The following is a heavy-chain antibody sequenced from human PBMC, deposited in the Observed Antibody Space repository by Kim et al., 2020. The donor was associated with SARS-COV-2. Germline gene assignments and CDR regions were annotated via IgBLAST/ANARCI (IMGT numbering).Heavy chain of an antibody. V-gene: IGHV4-34*01. CDR3: ARGKGYCSSTSCYGASWFDP. CDR1: GGSFSGYY. J-gene: IGHJ5*02. Sequence: SETLSLTCAVYGGSFSGYYWSWIRQPPGKGLEWIGEINHSGSTNYNPSLKSRVTISVDTSKNQFSLKLSSVTAADTAVYYCARGKGYCSSTSCYGASWFDPWGQGTLVTVSS. CDR2: INHSGST. D-gene: IGHD2-2*01.